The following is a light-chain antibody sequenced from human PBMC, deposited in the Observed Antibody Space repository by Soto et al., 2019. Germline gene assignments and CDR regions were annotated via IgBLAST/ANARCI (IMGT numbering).Light chain of an antibody. CDR1: SSDVGGYNY. Sequence: QSVLTQPASVSGSPGQSITISCTGTSSDVGGYNYVSWYRQHPGKAPKLMIYDVSNRPSGVSNRFSGSKSGNTASLTISGLQAEDEADYYCSSYTSSSTPGVFGGGTKVTVL. CDR2: DVS. CDR3: SSYTSSSTPGV. V-gene: IGLV2-14*01. J-gene: IGLJ2*01.